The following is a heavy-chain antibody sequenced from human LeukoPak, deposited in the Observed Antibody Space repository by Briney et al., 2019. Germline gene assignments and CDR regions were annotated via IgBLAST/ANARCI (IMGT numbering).Heavy chain of an antibody. CDR1: GYTFTSYD. Sequence: GASVKVSLKASGYTFTSYDINWVRQASGHGLEWMGWMNPNSCNTGYAQKFQGRASINRKTSITRAYMAPSRLRSEETPVYYCARGLSSCDYWGQGTLVTVSS. V-gene: IGHV1-8*01. J-gene: IGHJ4*02. CDR2: MNPNSCNT. D-gene: IGHD6-19*01. CDR3: ARGLSSCDY.